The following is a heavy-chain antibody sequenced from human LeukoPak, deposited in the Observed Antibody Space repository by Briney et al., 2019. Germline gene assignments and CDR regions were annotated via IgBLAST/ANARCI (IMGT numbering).Heavy chain of an antibody. J-gene: IGHJ4*02. CDR2: ISYEGSNK. CDR3: ANLGWEYYDILTGPRFDY. CDR1: GFTFSSYG. V-gene: IGHV3-30*18. D-gene: IGHD3-9*01. Sequence: GGSLRLSCAASGFTFSSYGMHWVRQAPGKGLEWVAVISYEGSNKYYADSVKGRFTISRDNSKNTLYLQMNSLRAEDTAVYYCANLGWEYYDILTGPRFDYWGQGTLVTVSS.